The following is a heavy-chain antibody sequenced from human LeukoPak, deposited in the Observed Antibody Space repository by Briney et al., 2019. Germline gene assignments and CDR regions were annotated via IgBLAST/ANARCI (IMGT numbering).Heavy chain of an antibody. V-gene: IGHV1-69*04. Sequence: GASVKVSCKASGGTFSSYAISWVRQAPGQGLERMGRIIPILGIANYAQKFQGRVTITADKSTSTAYMELSSLRSEDTAVYYCARGHSVRYYFDYWGQGTLVTVSS. CDR2: IIPILGIA. CDR3: ARGHSVRYYFDY. D-gene: IGHD4-17*01. CDR1: GGTFSSYA. J-gene: IGHJ4*02.